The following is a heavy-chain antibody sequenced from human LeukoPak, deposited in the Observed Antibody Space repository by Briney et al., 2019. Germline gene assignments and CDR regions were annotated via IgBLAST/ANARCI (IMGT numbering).Heavy chain of an antibody. J-gene: IGHJ4*02. CDR2: IPYDGSNK. V-gene: IGHV3-30*04. D-gene: IGHD2-2*01. CDR1: GFTFSSYA. CDR3: ARDEARYCSSTSCYGLFY. Sequence: GGSLRLSCAASGFTFSSYAMHWVRQAPGKGLEWVAVIPYDGSNKYYADSVKGRFTISRDNSKNTLYLQMNSLRAEDTAVYYCARDEARYCSSTSCYGLFYWGQGTLVTVFS.